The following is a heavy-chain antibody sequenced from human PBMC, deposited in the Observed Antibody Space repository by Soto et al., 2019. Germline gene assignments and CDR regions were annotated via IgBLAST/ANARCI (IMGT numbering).Heavy chain of an antibody. J-gene: IGHJ4*02. CDR1: GFTFSSYE. CDR3: ARGGYGDYDYFDY. Sequence: EVQLVESGGGLVQPGGSLRLSCAASGFTFSSYEMNWVRQAPGKGLEWVSYISSSGSTIYYADSVNGRFTISRDNAKNSLYLQMNSLRAEDTAVYYCARGGYGDYDYFDYWGQGTLVTVSS. D-gene: IGHD4-17*01. CDR2: ISSSGSTI. V-gene: IGHV3-48*03.